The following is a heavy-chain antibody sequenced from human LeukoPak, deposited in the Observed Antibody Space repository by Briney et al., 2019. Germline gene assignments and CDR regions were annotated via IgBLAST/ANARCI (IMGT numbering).Heavy chain of an antibody. V-gene: IGHV3-23*01. J-gene: IGHJ6*02. CDR1: GFTFSNYA. Sequence: GGSLRLSCAASGFTFSNYAMSWVRQAPAKGLEWVSGISGSGVNTYYADSVKGRFTISRDNSKNTLYLQMNSLRAEDTAVYHCAKDLAYSNYDLKYGMDVWGQGTTVTVSS. CDR2: ISGSGVNT. CDR3: AKDLAYSNYDLKYGMDV. D-gene: IGHD4-11*01.